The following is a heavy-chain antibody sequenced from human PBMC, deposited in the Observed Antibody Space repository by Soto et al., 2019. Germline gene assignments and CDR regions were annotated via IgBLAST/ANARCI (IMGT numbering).Heavy chain of an antibody. J-gene: IGHJ6*02. CDR1: GFSFRTHT. D-gene: IGHD2-2*01. V-gene: IGHV3-21*06. CDR2: ISTGGTYL. CDR3: VKGGEDITSPYGMDV. Sequence: GGSLRLSCVASGFSFRTHTLVWVRQAPGKGLEWVSYISTGGTYLEYAHSVKGRFTISRDDAADSVFPQMNSLKGDDTAVYYCVKGGEDITSPYGMDVWGQGTTVTASS.